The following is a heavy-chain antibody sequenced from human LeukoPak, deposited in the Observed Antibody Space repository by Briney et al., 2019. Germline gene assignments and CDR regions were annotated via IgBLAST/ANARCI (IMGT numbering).Heavy chain of an antibody. CDR3: ARRLVDSGASQVSDD. CDR1: SGSFSGYY. J-gene: IGHJ4*02. Sequence: SETLSLTCAVYSGSFSGYYWRWIRQPPGKGLEWIGEINDSGSVNCNPSLKNRVTLSVDTSKNQFSLRLSSVAAADTAVYYCARRLVDSGASQVSDDWGQGTLVTVSS. CDR2: INDSGSV. V-gene: IGHV4-34*01. D-gene: IGHD2-15*01.